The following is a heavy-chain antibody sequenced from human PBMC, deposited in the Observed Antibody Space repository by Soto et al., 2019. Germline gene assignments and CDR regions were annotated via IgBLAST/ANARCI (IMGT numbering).Heavy chain of an antibody. J-gene: IGHJ6*02. CDR2: IYYSGKT. CDR3: ARHSAASPGQFYGMDV. Sequence: QLQLQESGPGLVKPSETLSLTCTVSDGSISSSMFYWGWIRQSPGMGLEWIGTIYYSGKTYYNPSLKSRVTMSQDTSKNAFSLRVDSVTAADTGVYYCARHSAASPGQFYGMDVWGQGTTLTVSS. V-gene: IGHV4-39*01. CDR1: DGSISSSMFY.